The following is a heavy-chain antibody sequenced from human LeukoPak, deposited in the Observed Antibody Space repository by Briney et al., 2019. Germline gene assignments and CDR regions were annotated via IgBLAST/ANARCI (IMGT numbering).Heavy chain of an antibody. CDR1: GGSMSPYH. CDR3: ARAVSGRFDY. Sequence: SETLSLTCTVSGGSMSPYHWGWIRQPPGKVLEWTGYIYYSGSTNYNTSLNSRVTISVDTSKNQFSLRLSSVTAADTAIYYCARAVSGRFDYWGQGTLVTVSS. J-gene: IGHJ4*02. CDR2: IYYSGST. V-gene: IGHV4-59*08. D-gene: IGHD6-19*01.